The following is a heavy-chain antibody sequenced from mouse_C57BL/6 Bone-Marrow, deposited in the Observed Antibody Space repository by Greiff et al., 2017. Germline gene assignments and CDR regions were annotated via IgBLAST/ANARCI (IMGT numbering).Heavy chain of an antibody. CDR1: GYSITSGYY. V-gene: IGHV3-6*01. CDR3: ARELEYWYFDV. Sequence: EVQRVESGPGLVKPSQSLSLTCSVTGYSITSGYYWNWIRQFPGNKLEWMGYISYDGSNNYNPSLKNRISITRDTSKNQFFLKLNSVTTEDTATYYCARELEYWYFDVWGTGTTVTVSS. CDR2: ISYDGSN. J-gene: IGHJ1*03.